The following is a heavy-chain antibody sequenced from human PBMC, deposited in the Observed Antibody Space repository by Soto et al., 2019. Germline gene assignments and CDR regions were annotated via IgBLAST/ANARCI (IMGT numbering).Heavy chain of an antibody. CDR1: GDSNTGAAYY. CDR3: ARDFRQDQQLPGYYYYGMDV. Sequence: QVQLQESGPGLVKPSQTLSLTCTVSGDSNTGAAYYWSWIRQHPGKGLEWIGHIHYSGTTYYNPSIKSRVSFSVDTSMKQFSLRLTSVTAADTAVYYCARDFRQDQQLPGYYYYGMDVWGQGTTVTVSS. CDR2: IHYSGTT. D-gene: IGHD6-13*01. J-gene: IGHJ6*02. V-gene: IGHV4-31*03.